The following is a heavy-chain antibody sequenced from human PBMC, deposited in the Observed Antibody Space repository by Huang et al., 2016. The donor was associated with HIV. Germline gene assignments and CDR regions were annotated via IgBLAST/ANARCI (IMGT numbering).Heavy chain of an antibody. CDR1: GGSIRSSDYH. CDR2: IYYKGRT. CDR3: ARHREGPVAYYSGWGSHLNYMDV. V-gene: IGHV4-39*01. D-gene: IGHD3-10*01. J-gene: IGHJ6*03. Sequence: QLLLQESGPGLVKPSEALALTCAVSGGSIRSSDYHWGWIRQPPGKGLGWSGSIYYKGRTHYSPSLKSRGTIAVDTSKNRFFLNLTSMTAADTAVYYCARHREGPVAYYSGWGSHLNYMDVWGRGRTVVVSS.